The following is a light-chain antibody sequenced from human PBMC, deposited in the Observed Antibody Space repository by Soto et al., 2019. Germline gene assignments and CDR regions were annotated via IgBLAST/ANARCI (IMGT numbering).Light chain of an antibody. V-gene: IGKV1-39*01. CDR3: QQSYSTLYT. CDR1: QSISHY. Sequence: DIQMTQSPSSLSASVGDRVTITCRASQSISHYLNWYQQKPGKAPKLLIYDISSLQSGVPSRFSGSGSGTDFTLTISSLQPEDFATYYCQQSYSTLYTFGQGTKLEIK. CDR2: DIS. J-gene: IGKJ2*01.